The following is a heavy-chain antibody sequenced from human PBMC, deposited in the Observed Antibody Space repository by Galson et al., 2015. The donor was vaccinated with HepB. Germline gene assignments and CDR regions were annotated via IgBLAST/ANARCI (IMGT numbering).Heavy chain of an antibody. J-gene: IGHJ6*02. CDR3: ARDNYYRMDV. CDR1: GFTFSSTW. CDR2: ITSDGSRT. V-gene: IGHV3-74*03. Sequence: SLRLSCAASGFTFSSTWLHWVRQAPGKGLVWVSLITSDGSRTTYADSVKGRFTISRDNAKNTVYLQMNSLRAEDTAVYYCARDNYYRMDVWGQGTTVTVSS.